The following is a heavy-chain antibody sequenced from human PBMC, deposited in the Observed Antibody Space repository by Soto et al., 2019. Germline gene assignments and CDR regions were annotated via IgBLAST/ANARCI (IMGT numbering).Heavy chain of an antibody. D-gene: IGHD1-7*01. CDR1: GGSISSSSYY. CDR3: AREVGYRGHRYNWNYAENWFDP. Sequence: SETLSLTCTVSGGSISSSSYYWGWIRQPPGKGLEWIGSIYYSGSTNYNPSLKSRVTISVDTSKNQFSLKLSSVTAADTAVYYCAREVGYRGHRYNWNYAENWFDPWGQGTLVTVSS. V-gene: IGHV4-39*07. CDR2: IYYSGST. J-gene: IGHJ5*02.